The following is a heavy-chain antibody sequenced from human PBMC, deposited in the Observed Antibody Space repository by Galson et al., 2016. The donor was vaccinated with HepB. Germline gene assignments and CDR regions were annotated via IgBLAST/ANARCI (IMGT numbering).Heavy chain of an antibody. CDR2: ISGSGSGGTT. Sequence: SLRLSCATSGFSFSGYGMHWVRQAPGKGLEWVSTISGSGSGGTTYYADSVQGRFTISRDNSKNTLYLQMSSLRAADTAVYYCVRDLGFSGQLDSWGPGTLVTVSS. CDR1: GFSFSGYG. D-gene: IGHD5-12*01. CDR3: VRDLGFSGQLDS. J-gene: IGHJ5*01. V-gene: IGHV3-23*01.